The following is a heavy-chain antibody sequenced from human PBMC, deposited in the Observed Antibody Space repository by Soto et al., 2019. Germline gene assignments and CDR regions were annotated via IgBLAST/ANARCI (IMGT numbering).Heavy chain of an antibody. Sequence: EVQLVESGGGLVQPGGSLRLSCAASGFTLSDHYMDWVRQAPGKGLEWVARTRYKPDSYTTEYAASVEGRFTISRDDSKNSMYLQLNSLNTEDTAIYYCARGCSASGGCYPIFDYWGQGTLVTVSS. CDR3: ARGCSASGGCYPIFDY. CDR2: TRYKPDSYTT. CDR1: GFTLSDHY. J-gene: IGHJ4*02. V-gene: IGHV3-72*01. D-gene: IGHD2-15*01.